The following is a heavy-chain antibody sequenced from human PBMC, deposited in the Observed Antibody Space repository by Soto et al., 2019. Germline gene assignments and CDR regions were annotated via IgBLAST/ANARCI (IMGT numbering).Heavy chain of an antibody. Sequence: QVQLVESGGGLVKPGGSLRLSCAASGFTFSDYYMSWIRQAPGKGLEWVSYISSTDNIIYYADSVKGRFTISRDNAKNSLYLQMNSLRAEDTAVYYCARDLGYYDSSGYFDNWGQGTLVTVSS. D-gene: IGHD3-22*01. V-gene: IGHV3-11*01. CDR3: ARDLGYYDSSGYFDN. CDR2: ISSTDNII. J-gene: IGHJ4*02. CDR1: GFTFSDYY.